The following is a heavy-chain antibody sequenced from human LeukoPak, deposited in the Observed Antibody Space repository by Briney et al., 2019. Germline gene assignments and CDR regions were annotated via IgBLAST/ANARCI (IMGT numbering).Heavy chain of an antibody. CDR3: ARDLLENEYSSPTDAFDI. J-gene: IGHJ3*02. CDR1: GGSFSGYY. V-gene: IGHV4-34*01. CDR2: INHSGST. D-gene: IGHD6-6*01. Sequence: PSETLSLTCAVYGGSFSGYYWSWIRQPPGKGLEWIGEINHSGSTNYNPSLKSRVTISVDTSKNQFSLKLSSVTAADTAVYYCARDLLENEYSSPTDAFDIWGQGTMVTVSS.